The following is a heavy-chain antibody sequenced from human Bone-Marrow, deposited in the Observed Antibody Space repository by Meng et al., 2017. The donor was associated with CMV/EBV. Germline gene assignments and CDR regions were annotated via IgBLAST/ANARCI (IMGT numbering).Heavy chain of an antibody. V-gene: IGHV3-15*01. J-gene: IGHJ4*02. D-gene: IGHD1-26*01. CDR1: GFTFSNAW. CDR3: TYRSSRLGSYLRDY. CDR2: IKSKTDGGTT. Sequence: GESLKISCAASGFTFSNAWMSWVRQAPGKGLEWVGRIKSKTDGGTTDYAAPVKGRFTISRDDSKNTLYLQMNSLKTEDTAVYYCTYRSSRLGSYLRDYCGQGTLVTVSS.